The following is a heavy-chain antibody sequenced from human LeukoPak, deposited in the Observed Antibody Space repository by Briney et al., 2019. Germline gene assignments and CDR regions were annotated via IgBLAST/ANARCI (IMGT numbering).Heavy chain of an antibody. CDR3: ARGRAVPGRGYYFDY. V-gene: IGHV3-53*01. D-gene: IGHD6-19*01. CDR1: GFTFSSYA. CDR2: IYSGGNT. Sequence: GGSLRLSCSASGFTFSSYAMHWVRQAPGKGLEWVSTIYSGGNTYYADSEKGRFTISRDNSKNTLFLQMNSLRAEDTAVYYCARGRAVPGRGYYFDYWGQGTLVTVSS. J-gene: IGHJ4*02.